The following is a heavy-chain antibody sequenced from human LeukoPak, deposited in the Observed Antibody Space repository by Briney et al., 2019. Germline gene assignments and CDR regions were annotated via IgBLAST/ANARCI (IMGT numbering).Heavy chain of an antibody. CDR1: GGSFSGYY. V-gene: IGHV4-34*01. D-gene: IGHD3-22*01. Sequence: SETLSLTCAVYGGSFSGYYWSWIRQPPGKGLEWIGEVNHSGSTNYDPSLKSRVTISVDTSKNQFSLKLSSVTTADTAVYYCARGHYDSSGYYYGMDVWGQGTTVTVSS. CDR3: ARGHYDSSGYYYGMDV. CDR2: VNHSGST. J-gene: IGHJ6*02.